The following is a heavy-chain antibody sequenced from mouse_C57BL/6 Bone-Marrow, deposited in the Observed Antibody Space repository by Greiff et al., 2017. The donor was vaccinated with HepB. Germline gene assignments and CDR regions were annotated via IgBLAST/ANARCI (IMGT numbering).Heavy chain of an antibody. CDR1: GYTFTDYY. V-gene: IGHV1-26*01. D-gene: IGHD3-2*02. CDR2: INPNNGGT. Sequence: EVQLQQSGPELVKPGASVKISCKASGYTFTDYYMNWVKQSHGKSLEWIGDINPNNGGTSYNQKFKGKATLTVDKSSSTAYMELRSLTSEDSAVYYCAKGRLFSWFAYWGQGTLVTVSA. J-gene: IGHJ3*01. CDR3: AKGRLFSWFAY.